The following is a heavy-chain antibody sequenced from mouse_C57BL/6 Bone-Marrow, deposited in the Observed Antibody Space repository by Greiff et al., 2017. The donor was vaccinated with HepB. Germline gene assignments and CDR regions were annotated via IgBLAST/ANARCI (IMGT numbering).Heavy chain of an antibody. J-gene: IGHJ4*01. CDR1: GFSFTSYG. V-gene: IGHV2-2*01. CDR3: AREGSSPYYYAMDY. D-gene: IGHD1-1*01. CDR2: IWSGGST. Sequence: VKLVESGPGLVQPSQSLSITCTVSGFSFTSYGVHWVRQSPGKGLEWLGVIWSGGSTDYNAAFISRLSISKDNSKSQVFFKMNSLQADDTAIYYCAREGSSPYYYAMDYWGQGTSVTVSS.